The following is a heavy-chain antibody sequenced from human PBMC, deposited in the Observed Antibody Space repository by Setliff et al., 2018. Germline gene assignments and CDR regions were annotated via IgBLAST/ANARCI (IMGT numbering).Heavy chain of an antibody. CDR1: RGPINSHY. CDR3: ARTGTYRYFDY. Sequence: ASETLSLTCTVSRGPINSHYWSWIRQPAGKGLEWIGRIYADGSTNYNPSLKSRVTMSIDTSKNQFFLEVRSVTAADTAVYYCARTGTYRYFDYWGQGALVTVSS. D-gene: IGHD1-26*01. J-gene: IGHJ4*02. CDR2: IYADGST. V-gene: IGHV4-4*07.